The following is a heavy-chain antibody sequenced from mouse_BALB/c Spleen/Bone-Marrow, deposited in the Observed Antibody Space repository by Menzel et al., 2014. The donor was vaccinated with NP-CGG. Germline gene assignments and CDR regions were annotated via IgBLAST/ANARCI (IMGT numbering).Heavy chain of an antibody. CDR3: ARDGVYGSHYYAMDY. D-gene: IGHD1-1*02. CDR1: GFSLTSYG. CDR2: IWAGGST. J-gene: IGHJ4*01. Sequence: QVQLQQSGPGLVAPSQSLSITCTVSGFSLTSYGVHWVRQPPGKGLEWLGVIWAGGSTNYNSALMSRLSISKDNSKSQVSLKMNSLQTDDTAMYYCARDGVYGSHYYAMDYWGQGTSVTVSS. V-gene: IGHV2-9*02.